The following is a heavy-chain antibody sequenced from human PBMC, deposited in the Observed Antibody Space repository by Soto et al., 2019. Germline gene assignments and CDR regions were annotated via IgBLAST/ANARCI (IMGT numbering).Heavy chain of an antibody. V-gene: IGHV1-69*12. CDR2: IIPMFGTA. CDR1: GGTFSTYA. Sequence: QVQLVQSGAEVKKPESSVKVSCKAPGGTFSTYAISWVRHAPGQGLEWMGGIIPMFGTANYAQRFQDRVTTTADESTITVYMELSSLRAEDTAVYFCARGIQLWLRRINTGYSGWGQGTLVTVSS. J-gene: IGHJ4*02. CDR3: ARGIQLWLRRINTGYSG. D-gene: IGHD5-18*01.